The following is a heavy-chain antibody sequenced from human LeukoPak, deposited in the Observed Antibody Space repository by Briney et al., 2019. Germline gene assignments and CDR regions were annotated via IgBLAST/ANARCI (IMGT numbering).Heavy chain of an antibody. CDR1: GFTFSESW. D-gene: IGHD1-1*01. J-gene: IGHJ6*02. CDR3: ATYINWVAGDV. Sequence: GGSLRLPCAASGFTFSESWMSWVRQVPGQGLEWVAHINHEGGGIQYVDSVKGRFTISRDNAKGSVHLQMNSLRAEDTAIYHCATYINWVAGDVWGQGTTVIVSS. V-gene: IGHV3-7*01. CDR2: INHEGGGI.